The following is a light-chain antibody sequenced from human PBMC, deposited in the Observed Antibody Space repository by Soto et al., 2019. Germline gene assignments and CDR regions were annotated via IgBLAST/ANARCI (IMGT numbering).Light chain of an antibody. J-gene: IGKJ4*01. CDR2: AAS. CDR1: GDIDNY. Sequence: GDRVTITCQASGDIDNYLNWYQQKPGKAPQVLIYAASNLASGVPSRFSGGGSGTHFTLTITNLQPEDTATYYCQRYENLPLSFGGGTKVEI. V-gene: IGKV1-33*01. CDR3: QRYENLPLS.